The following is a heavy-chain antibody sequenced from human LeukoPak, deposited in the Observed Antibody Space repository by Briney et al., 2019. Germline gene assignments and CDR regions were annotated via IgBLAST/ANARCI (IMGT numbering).Heavy chain of an antibody. Sequence: SVKVSCKASGGTFSSYAISWVRQAPGQGLEWMGGIIPIFGTANYAQKFQGRVTITADESTSTAYMELSSLRSEDTAVYYFARYDILTGLDAFDIWGQGTMVTVSS. D-gene: IGHD3-9*01. CDR1: GGTFSSYA. CDR2: IIPIFGTA. V-gene: IGHV1-69*13. CDR3: ARYDILTGLDAFDI. J-gene: IGHJ3*02.